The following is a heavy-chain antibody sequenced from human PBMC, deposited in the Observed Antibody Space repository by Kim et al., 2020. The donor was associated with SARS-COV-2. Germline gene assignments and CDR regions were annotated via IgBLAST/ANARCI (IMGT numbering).Heavy chain of an antibody. V-gene: IGHV3-9*01. CDR3: AKASGDWYFDL. J-gene: IGHJ2*01. D-gene: IGHD3-10*01. Sequence: APEKGREWVSGIRWKSGTKNYVDSVKGRFTISRDNVKKSVYLQMDSLRLEDTAFYYCAKASGDWYFDLWGRATLVTVSS. CDR2: IRWKSGTK.